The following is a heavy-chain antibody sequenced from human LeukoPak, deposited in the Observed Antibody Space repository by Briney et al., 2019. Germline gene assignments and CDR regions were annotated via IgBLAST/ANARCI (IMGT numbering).Heavy chain of an antibody. J-gene: IGHJ4*03. D-gene: IGHD1-1*01. CDR2: INHRGDT. CDR3: ARGPTISETGCFDF. V-gene: IGHV4-34*01. CDR1: GGSFSTYY. Sequence: SETLSLTCAVYGGSFSTYYWSWIRQSPGEGLEWIAEINHRGDTNYNPSVKSRVTISVDTSKNQFSLKVRSLTAADTAVYYCARGPTISETGCFDFWGQGTLVTVSS.